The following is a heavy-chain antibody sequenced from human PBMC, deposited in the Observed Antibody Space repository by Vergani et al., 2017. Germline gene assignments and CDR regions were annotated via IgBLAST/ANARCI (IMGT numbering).Heavy chain of an antibody. CDR2: TYYRSKWYH. CDR1: GDSVSSNSAA. V-gene: IGHV6-1*01. J-gene: IGHJ6*03. D-gene: IGHD5-24*01. Sequence: QVQLEQSGPGLVKPSQTLSLTCAISGDSVSSNSAAWNWIRQSPSRGLEWLGRTYYRSKWYHDYSLSVKSRITINPDTSKNQFFLQLNSVTPEDTAVYFCVIEGEKPPPFYYHYRDVWGKGTTVTVSS. CDR3: VIEGEKPPPFYYHYRDV.